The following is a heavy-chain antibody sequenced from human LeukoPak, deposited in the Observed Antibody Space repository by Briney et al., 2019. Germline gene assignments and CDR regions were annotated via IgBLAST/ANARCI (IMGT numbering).Heavy chain of an antibody. CDR3: ASHLDIAARPLDY. CDR1: GYKFTNYR. V-gene: IGHV5-51*01. CDR2: ISPGESDT. D-gene: IGHD6-6*01. Sequence: GESLKISCKASGYKFTNYRIGWVRQMPGKGLEWMGIISPGESDTRYSPSFQGQVTISADKSISTAYLQWRSLKASDTAMYYCASHLDIAARPLDYWGQGTLVTVSS. J-gene: IGHJ4*02.